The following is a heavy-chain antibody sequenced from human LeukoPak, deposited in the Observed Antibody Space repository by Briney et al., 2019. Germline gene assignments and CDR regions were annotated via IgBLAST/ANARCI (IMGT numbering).Heavy chain of an antibody. J-gene: IGHJ3*02. V-gene: IGHV4-30-2*01. Sequence: PSQTLSLTCAVSGGSISSGGYSWSWIRQPPGKGLEWIEYIYHSGSTYYNPSLKSRVTISVDRSKNQFSLKLSSVTAADTAVYYCARVVVSLGAFDIWGQGTMVTVSS. D-gene: IGHD5/OR15-5a*01. CDR1: GGSISSGGYS. CDR3: ARVVVSLGAFDI. CDR2: IYHSGST.